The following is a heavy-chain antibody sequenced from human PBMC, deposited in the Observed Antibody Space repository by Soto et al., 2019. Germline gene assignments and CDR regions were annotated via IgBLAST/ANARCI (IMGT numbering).Heavy chain of an antibody. Sequence: GGSLRLSCAASGFTFSSYGMHWVRQAPGKGLEWVAVIWYDGSNKYYADSVKGRFTISRDNSKNTLYLQMNSLRAEDTAVYYCARPRSNWNFELDYWGQGTLVTVSS. CDR3: ARPRSNWNFELDY. V-gene: IGHV3-33*01. D-gene: IGHD1-7*01. J-gene: IGHJ4*02. CDR2: IWYDGSNK. CDR1: GFTFSSYG.